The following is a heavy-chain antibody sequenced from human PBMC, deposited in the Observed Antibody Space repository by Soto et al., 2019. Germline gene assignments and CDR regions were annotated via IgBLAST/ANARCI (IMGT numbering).Heavy chain of an antibody. Sequence: EVQLLESGGGLVQPGVSLRLSCAASGFTFSSYAMSWVRQAPWKGLECVSAISGSGGSTYYADSVKSRFTISRDNSKNTLYLHMNSLRAEDTAVYYIAKAEGNSGSESYIVNQPYGMDVWGKGTTVTVSS. CDR2: ISGSGGST. CDR3: AKAEGNSGSESYIVNQPYGMDV. CDR1: GFTFSSYA. D-gene: IGHD3-10*01. V-gene: IGHV3-23*01. J-gene: IGHJ6*04.